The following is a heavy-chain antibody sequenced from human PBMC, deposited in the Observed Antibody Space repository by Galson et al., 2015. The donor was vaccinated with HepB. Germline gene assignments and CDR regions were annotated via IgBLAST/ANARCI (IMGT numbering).Heavy chain of an antibody. CDR3: AMGMYNPADY. CDR2: TSSSSSYT. J-gene: IGHJ4*02. V-gene: IGHV3-11*06. D-gene: IGHD1-14*01. Sequence: SLRLSCAASGFTFSDYYMSWIRQAPGKGLEWVSYTSSSSSYTNYADSVKGRFTISRDNAKNSLYLQMNSLRAEDTAVYYCAMGMYNPADYWGQGTLVTVSS. CDR1: GFTFSDYY.